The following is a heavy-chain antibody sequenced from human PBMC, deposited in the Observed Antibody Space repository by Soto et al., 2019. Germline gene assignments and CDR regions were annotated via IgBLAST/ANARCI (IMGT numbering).Heavy chain of an antibody. V-gene: IGHV3-21*01. CDR1: GFTFSSYS. J-gene: IGHJ6*03. Sequence: PGGSLRLSCAASGFTFSSYSMNWVRQAPGKGLEWVSSISSSSSYIYYADSVKGRFTISRDNAKNSLYLQMNSLTAEDTAVYYCARVAVGYYYMDVWGKGTTVTVSS. CDR3: ARVAVGYYYMDV. CDR2: ISSSSSYI.